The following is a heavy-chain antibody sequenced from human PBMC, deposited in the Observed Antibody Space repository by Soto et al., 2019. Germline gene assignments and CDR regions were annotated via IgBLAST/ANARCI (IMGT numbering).Heavy chain of an antibody. D-gene: IGHD3-16*02. CDR2: IRSKAYGGTT. J-gene: IGHJ4*02. CDR1: GFTFGDYA. V-gene: IGHV3-49*03. CDR3: TRDSYDYVWGSYRYTEDFDY. Sequence: GGSLRLSCTASGFTFGDYAMSWFRQAPGKGLEWVGFIRSKAYGGTTEYAASVKGRFTISRDDSKSIAYLQMNSLKTEDTAVYYCTRDSYDYVWGSYRYTEDFDYWGQGTLVTVSS.